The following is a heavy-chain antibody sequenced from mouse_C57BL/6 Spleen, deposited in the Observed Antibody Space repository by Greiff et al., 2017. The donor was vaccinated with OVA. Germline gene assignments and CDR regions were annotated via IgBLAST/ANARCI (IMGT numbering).Heavy chain of an antibody. V-gene: IGHV1-78*01. CDR1: GYTFTDHT. J-gene: IGHJ4*01. CDR3: ARRMGQRPYYYAMDY. D-gene: IGHD2-3*01. Sequence: QVQLQQSDAELVKPGASVKISCKVSGYTFTDHTIHWMKQRPEQGLEWIGYIYPRDGSTKYTEKFKGKATLTADKSSSTAYMQLNSLTSEDSAVYFCARRMGQRPYYYAMDYWGQGTSVTVSS. CDR2: IYPRDGST.